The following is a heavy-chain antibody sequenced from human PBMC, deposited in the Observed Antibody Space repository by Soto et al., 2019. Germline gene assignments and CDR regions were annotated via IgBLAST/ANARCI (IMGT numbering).Heavy chain of an antibody. V-gene: IGHV3-9*01. CDR3: VKDIEENQLLYDAFDI. J-gene: IGHJ3*02. Sequence: EVQLVESGGGLLQPGRSLRLSCLAPGLRFDAYAMHGVRKAPGKGLGWVSGISWDSNSIGYADSVKGRFTISRDSAKNSLYLQMNSLRAEDTALYYCVKDIEENQLLYDAFDIWGQGTMVTVSS. D-gene: IGHD2-2*01. CDR2: ISWDSNSI. CDR1: GLRFDAYA.